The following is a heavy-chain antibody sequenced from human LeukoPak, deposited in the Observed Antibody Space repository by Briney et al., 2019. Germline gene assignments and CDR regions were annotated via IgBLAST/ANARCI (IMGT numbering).Heavy chain of an antibody. Sequence: SETLSLTCTVSGGSISSGGYYWSWIRQHPGKGLEWIGYIYYSGSTYYNPSLKSRLTISVDTSKNQFSLKLSSVTAADTAVYYCASDRRDGYNWDAFDIWGQGTMVTVSS. V-gene: IGHV4-31*03. J-gene: IGHJ3*02. CDR1: GGSISSGGYY. CDR3: ASDRRDGYNWDAFDI. D-gene: IGHD5-24*01. CDR2: IYYSGST.